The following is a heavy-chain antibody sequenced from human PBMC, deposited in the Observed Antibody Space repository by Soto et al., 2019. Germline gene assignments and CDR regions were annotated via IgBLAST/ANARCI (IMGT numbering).Heavy chain of an antibody. D-gene: IGHD1-7*01. J-gene: IGHJ6*02. CDR3: ARGSPITGTTLRYYYCMDV. CDR2: IIPIFGTA. CDR1: GGTFSSYA. Sequence: QVQLVQSGAEVKKPGSSVKVSCKASGGTFSSYAISWVRQAPGQGLEWMGGIIPIFGTANYAQKFQGRVTITADKSTSKAYMELSSLRPEDTAVYYCARGSPITGTTLRYYYCMDVWGQGTTVTVSS. V-gene: IGHV1-69*06.